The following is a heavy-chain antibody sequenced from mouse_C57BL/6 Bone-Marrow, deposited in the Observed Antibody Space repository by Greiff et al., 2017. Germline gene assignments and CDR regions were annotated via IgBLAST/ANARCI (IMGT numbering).Heavy chain of an antibody. D-gene: IGHD2-3*01. CDR1: GYTFTSYW. CDR2: IDPNSGGT. CDR3: ATIYDGYYEYAMDY. J-gene: IGHJ4*01. V-gene: IGHV1-72*01. Sequence: VQLQQPGAELVKPGASVKLSCKASGYTFTSYWMHWVKQRPGRGLEWIGRIDPNSGGTKYNEKFKSKATLTVDKSSNTAYMQLRSLTSEASAFYNCATIYDGYYEYAMDYWGQGTSVTVSS.